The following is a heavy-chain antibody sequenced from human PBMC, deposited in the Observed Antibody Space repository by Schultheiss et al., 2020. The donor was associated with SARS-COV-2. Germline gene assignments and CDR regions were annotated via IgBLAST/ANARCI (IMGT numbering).Heavy chain of an antibody. CDR1: GGSISNSNW. V-gene: IGHV4/OR15-8*01. Sequence: SETLSLTCEVSGGSISNSNWWTWVRQPPGKGLEWVGEIFHSGSTNYNPSLKSRATISVDTSKNQFSLKLSSVTAADTAVYYCAREIRPEGNRRWCWFDPWGQGTLVTVSS. CDR2: IFHSGST. D-gene: IGHD2-8*01. J-gene: IGHJ5*02. CDR3: AREIRPEGNRRWCWFDP.